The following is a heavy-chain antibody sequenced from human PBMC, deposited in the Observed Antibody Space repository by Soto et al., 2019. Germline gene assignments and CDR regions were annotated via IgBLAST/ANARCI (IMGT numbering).Heavy chain of an antibody. CDR2: IYWDDDK. CDR1: GFSLTTTGVG. D-gene: IGHD2-2*02. V-gene: IGHV2-5*02. J-gene: IGHJ4*02. Sequence: QITLKESGPTLVKPTQTLTLTCTFSGFSLTTTGVGVGWVRQPPGKALEWLALIYWDDDKRYSPSLKSRLTXTTXTSRNHVVPTMTTVDPMDKATYHCTQKYRDFEIGYWGQGTLVTVSS. CDR3: TQKYRDFEIGY.